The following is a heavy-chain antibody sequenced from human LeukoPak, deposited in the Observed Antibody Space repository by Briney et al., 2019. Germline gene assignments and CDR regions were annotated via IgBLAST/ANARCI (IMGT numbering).Heavy chain of an antibody. J-gene: IGHJ4*02. CDR3: ARAFVHRGSGSYFDY. Sequence: ASVKVSCKASGYTFTSYGISWVRQAPGQGLEWMGWISAYNGNTNYAQKLQGRVTMTTDTSTSTAYMELRSLRSDDTAVYYCARAFVHRGSGSYFDYWGQGTLVTVSS. CDR2: ISAYNGNT. V-gene: IGHV1-18*01. D-gene: IGHD1-26*01. CDR1: GYTFTSYG.